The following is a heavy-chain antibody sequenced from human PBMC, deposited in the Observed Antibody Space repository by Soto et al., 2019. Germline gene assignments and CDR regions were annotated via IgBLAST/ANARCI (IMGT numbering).Heavy chain of an antibody. CDR3: ARVCSGGRCYVNYYYGMDV. D-gene: IGHD2-15*01. CDR1: GGTFSSYA. V-gene: IGHV1-69*01. Sequence: QVQLVQSGAEVKKPGSSVKVSCKASGGTFSSYAISWVRQAPGQGREWMGGIIPIFGTANYAQKFQGRVTITADESMSTAYMELSSLRSEDTAVYYCARVCSGGRCYVNYYYGMDVWGQGTTVTVSS. J-gene: IGHJ6*02. CDR2: IIPIFGTA.